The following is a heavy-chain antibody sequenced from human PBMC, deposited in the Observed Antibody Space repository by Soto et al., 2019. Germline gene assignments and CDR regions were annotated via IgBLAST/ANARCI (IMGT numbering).Heavy chain of an antibody. J-gene: IGHJ6*02. CDR3: ARGVLLAPDL. V-gene: IGHV4-59*08. Sequence: SETLSLTCSVSGGSITSHYWTWVRQPPGKGLEWIGYMYYSGRTNYNPSLKSRVTVSIDPSKNQFSLQMSSITAADTAVYYCARGVLLAPDLRGQGTTVTVSS. CDR2: MYYSGRT. D-gene: IGHD6-25*01. CDR1: GGSITSHY.